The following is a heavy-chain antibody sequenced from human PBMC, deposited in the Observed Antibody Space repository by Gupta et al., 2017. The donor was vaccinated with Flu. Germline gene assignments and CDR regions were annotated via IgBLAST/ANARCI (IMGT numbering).Heavy chain of an antibody. CDR2: ISSVDDTT. D-gene: IGHD3-10*01. CDR1: GFTFSNYY. J-gene: IGHJ4*02. Sequence: QVQLVESGGGFVKPGGSLRLSCTASGFTFSNYYMSWIRQAPGKGLEWVSYISSVDDTTYYADSVRGRFTISRDNAKNSLFLQMNSLRSEDTAVYYCARDYFGSGSSIGDYWGQGTLATVSS. V-gene: IGHV3-11*01. CDR3: ARDYFGSGSSIGDY.